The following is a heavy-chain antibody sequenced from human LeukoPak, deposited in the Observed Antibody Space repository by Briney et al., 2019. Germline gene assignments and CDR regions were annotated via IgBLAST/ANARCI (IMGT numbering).Heavy chain of an antibody. CDR2: IKQDGSEK. J-gene: IGHJ4*02. Sequence: GGSLRLSCAVSGFSVSGYWMTWVRQAPGKGLEWVANIKQDGSEKNYVDSVKGRFTVSRDNAENSLFLQMNSLRVEDTAVYYCAREWQGGIAAAGTRIEGDYWGQGTLVAVSS. CDR3: AREWQGGIAAAGTRIEGDY. D-gene: IGHD6-13*01. CDR1: GFSVSGYW. V-gene: IGHV3-7*01.